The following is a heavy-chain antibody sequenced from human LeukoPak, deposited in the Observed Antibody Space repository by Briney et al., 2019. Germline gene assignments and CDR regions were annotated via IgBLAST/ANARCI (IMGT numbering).Heavy chain of an antibody. Sequence: SETLSLTCTVSGGSISSYYWSWIRQPPGKGLEWVGYIYYSGSTNYNPSLKSRVTISVDTPKNQFSQKLSSVTAADTAVNYCASLDTLRYAFDIWGQGTVVTVSS. CDR2: IYYSGST. CDR3: ASLDTLRYAFDI. J-gene: IGHJ3*02. D-gene: IGHD4-17*01. CDR1: GGSISSYY. V-gene: IGHV4-59*01.